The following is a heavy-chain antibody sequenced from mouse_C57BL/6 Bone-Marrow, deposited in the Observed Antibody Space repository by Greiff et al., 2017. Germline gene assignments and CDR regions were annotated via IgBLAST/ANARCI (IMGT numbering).Heavy chain of an antibody. Sequence: EVQLQESGPGLVKPSQSLSLTCSVTGYSITSGYYWNWIRQFPGNKLEWMGYISYDGSNNYNPSLKNRISITRDTSKNQFFLKLNSVTTEDTATYYCARFTTVVARGYYAMDYWGQGTSVTVSS. D-gene: IGHD1-1*01. J-gene: IGHJ4*01. CDR2: ISYDGSN. CDR1: GYSITSGYY. CDR3: ARFTTVVARGYYAMDY. V-gene: IGHV3-6*01.